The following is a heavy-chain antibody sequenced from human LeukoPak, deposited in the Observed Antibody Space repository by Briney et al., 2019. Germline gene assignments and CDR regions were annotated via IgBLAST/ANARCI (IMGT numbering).Heavy chain of an antibody. J-gene: IGHJ4*02. D-gene: IGHD5-24*01. Sequence: PSETLSLTCTVSGGSISSADYYWSWIRQPPGKGLEWIGYIYYSGSTYYSPSLKSRVTLSVDTSNNQFSLRLSSVTAADTAVYYCARARDTNPFDYWGQGTLVTVSS. CDR2: IYYSGST. CDR3: ARARDTNPFDY. CDR1: GGSISSADYY. V-gene: IGHV4-30-4*08.